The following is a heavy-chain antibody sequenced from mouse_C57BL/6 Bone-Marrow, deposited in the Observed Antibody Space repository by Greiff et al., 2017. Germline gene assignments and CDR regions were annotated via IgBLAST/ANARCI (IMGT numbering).Heavy chain of an antibody. CDR1: GFTFSDYG. V-gene: IGHV5-17*01. D-gene: IGHD2-10*01. Sequence: EVKLVESGGGLVKPGGSLKLSCAASGFTFSDYGMHWVRQAPEKGLEWVAYISSGSSTIYYADTVKGRFTISRDNAKNTMFLQMTSLRSEDTAMYYCARTYYGRAWFAYWGQGTLVTVSA. CDR2: ISSGSSTI. J-gene: IGHJ3*01. CDR3: ARTYYGRAWFAY.